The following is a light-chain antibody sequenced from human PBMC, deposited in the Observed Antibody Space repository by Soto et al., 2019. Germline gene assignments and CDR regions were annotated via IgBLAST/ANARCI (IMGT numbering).Light chain of an antibody. Sequence: EIVMTQSPATLSVSPGDRVTLSCRASQTIDNNLAWYQQRPAQPPRLLIYAASTRANGIPARFSGSGSGTEFTLTISSLQSEDFAVYCCQQYNNWPPLTFGGGTKVELK. J-gene: IGKJ4*02. CDR2: AAS. CDR1: QTIDNN. V-gene: IGKV3D-15*01. CDR3: QQYNNWPPLT.